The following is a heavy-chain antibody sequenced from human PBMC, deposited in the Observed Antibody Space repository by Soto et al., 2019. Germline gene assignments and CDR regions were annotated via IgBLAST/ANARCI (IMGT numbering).Heavy chain of an antibody. V-gene: IGHV3-48*03. CDR3: ATAGLTGTV. Sequence: HPGGSLRLSCAPSGFTFSSNEMNWVRQAPGKGLEWVSYISVSGSMRFYADAVRGRFTISRDNTEKMLYLQMNSLRVEDTALYYCATAGLTGTVWGQGTTVTVSS. CDR1: GFTFSSNE. J-gene: IGHJ6*02. D-gene: IGHD3-9*01. CDR2: ISVSGSMR.